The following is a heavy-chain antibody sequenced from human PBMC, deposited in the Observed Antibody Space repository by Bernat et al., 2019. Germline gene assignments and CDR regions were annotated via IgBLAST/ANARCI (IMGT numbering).Heavy chain of an antibody. J-gene: IGHJ6*02. Sequence: QVQLVESGGGLVKPGGSLRLSCAASGFTFSDYYMSWIRQAPGKGLEWVSYISSSSSYTDYADSVKGRFTISRDNTKNSLYLKMNSLRAEDTAVYYWARDNYYYYGMDVWGQGTTVTVSS. CDR2: ISSSSSYT. CDR1: GFTFSDYY. CDR3: ARDNYYYYGMDV. V-gene: IGHV3-11*05.